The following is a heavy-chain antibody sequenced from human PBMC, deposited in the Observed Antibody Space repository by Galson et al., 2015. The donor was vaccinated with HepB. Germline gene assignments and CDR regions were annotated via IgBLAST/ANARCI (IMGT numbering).Heavy chain of an antibody. CDR1: GFTFSSYA. V-gene: IGHV3-30-3*01. CDR3: ARGKASFDY. CDR2: ISYDGSNK. Sequence: SLRLSCAASGFTFSSYAMHWVRQAPGKGLEWVAVISYDGSNKYYADSVKGRFTISRDNSKNTLYLQMNSLRAEDTAVYYCARGKASFDYWGQGTLVTVSS. D-gene: IGHD1-26*01. J-gene: IGHJ4*02.